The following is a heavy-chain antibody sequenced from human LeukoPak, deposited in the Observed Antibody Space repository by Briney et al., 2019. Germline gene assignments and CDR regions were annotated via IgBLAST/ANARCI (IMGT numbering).Heavy chain of an antibody. V-gene: IGHV3-30-3*01. CDR3: ARGRLALYGSGTRPAFDI. Sequence: GRSLRPSCATSGFTVSSYAMHWVRQAPGKGLEWVAVISYDGSNKYYADSVKCRFTISRDNSKNTLYLQMNSLRAGDPAVYYCARGRLALYGSGTRPAFDIWGQGTMVTDSS. J-gene: IGHJ3*02. CDR1: GFTVSSYA. D-gene: IGHD3-10*01. CDR2: ISYDGSNK.